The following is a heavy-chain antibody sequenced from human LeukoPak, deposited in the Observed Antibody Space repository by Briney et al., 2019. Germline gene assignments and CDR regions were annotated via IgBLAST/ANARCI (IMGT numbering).Heavy chain of an antibody. Sequence: GGSLRLSCAASGFTFSNYAMSWVRQAPGKGLEWVSVITTSGGSTWYADSVKGRFTISRDNSKKTLYLQMNSLRAEDTAVYYCAKDPLDCGSTSCYAYWGQGTLVTVSS. J-gene: IGHJ4*02. CDR3: AKDPLDCGSTSCYAY. V-gene: IGHV3-23*01. CDR2: ITTSGGST. CDR1: GFTFSNYA. D-gene: IGHD2-2*01.